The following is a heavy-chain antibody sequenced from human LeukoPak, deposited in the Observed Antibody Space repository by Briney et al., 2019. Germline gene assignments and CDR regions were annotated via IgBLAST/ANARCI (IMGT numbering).Heavy chain of an antibody. J-gene: IGHJ6*03. CDR3: ARVGNYYDSPMGGYYMDV. CDR2: ISSSSSYI. Sequence: PGGSLRLSCAASGFTFSNAWMNWVRQAPGKGLEWVSSISSSSSYIYYADSVKGRFTISRDNAKNSLYLQMNSLRAEDTAVYYCARVGNYYDSPMGGYYMDVWGKGTTVTVSS. V-gene: IGHV3-21*01. CDR1: GFTFSNAW. D-gene: IGHD3-22*01.